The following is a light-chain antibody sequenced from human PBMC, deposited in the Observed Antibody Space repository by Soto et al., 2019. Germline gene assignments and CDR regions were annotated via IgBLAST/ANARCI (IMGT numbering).Light chain of an antibody. CDR2: SAS. CDR1: QYIGNY. V-gene: IGKV1-39*01. Sequence: DIQVTQSPPSLSASVGDRVTITCRASQYIGNYLNWYQHKPGKAPQLLIYSASTLHIGVPSPFSGSGSGTDFTLTISTLHPDDFASYYCQSNYILSWTFGQGTKVE. CDR3: QSNYILSWT. J-gene: IGKJ1*01.